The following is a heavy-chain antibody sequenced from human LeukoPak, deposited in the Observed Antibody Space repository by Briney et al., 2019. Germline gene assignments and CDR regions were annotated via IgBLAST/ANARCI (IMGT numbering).Heavy chain of an antibody. V-gene: IGHV4-30-2*01. D-gene: IGHD3-22*01. Sequence: SETLSLTCAVSGGSISTGGHSWSWIRQPPGTGLEWIGYIYHSGSTYYNPSLKSRVTISVDRSKNQFSLKLSSVTAADTAVYYCASTYYYDSSGWGALDYWGQGTLVTVSS. CDR3: ASTYYYDSSGWGALDY. J-gene: IGHJ4*02. CDR1: GGSISTGGHS. CDR2: IYHSGST.